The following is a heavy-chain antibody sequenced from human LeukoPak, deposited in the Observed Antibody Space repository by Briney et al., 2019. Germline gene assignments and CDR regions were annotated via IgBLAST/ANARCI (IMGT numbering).Heavy chain of an antibody. D-gene: IGHD3-22*01. CDR1: GYTFTGYY. Sequence: ASVKVSCKASGYTFTGYYMHWVRQAPGQGLEWMGWINPNSGGTNYAQKFQGRVTMTRDTSISTAYMELSRLRSDDTAVYYCAFYDSSGNYYGPLAVWGQGTLVTVSS. V-gene: IGHV1-2*02. J-gene: IGHJ4*02. CDR2: INPNSGGT. CDR3: AFYDSSGNYYGPLAV.